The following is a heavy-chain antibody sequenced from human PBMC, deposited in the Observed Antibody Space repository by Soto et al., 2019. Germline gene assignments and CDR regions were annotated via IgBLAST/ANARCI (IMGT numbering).Heavy chain of an antibody. V-gene: IGHV5-51*01. CDR2: IYPGDSDT. CDR3: ARRLGSSWYLVDP. Sequence: GESVKISCKASGYTFTNYWIGWVLQMPGKGLEWMGIIYPGDSDTRYSPSFQGQVTISADKSISTAYLQWNSLKASDTAMYYCARRLGSSWYLVDPWGQGTLVTVSS. CDR1: GYTFTNYW. J-gene: IGHJ5*02. D-gene: IGHD6-13*01.